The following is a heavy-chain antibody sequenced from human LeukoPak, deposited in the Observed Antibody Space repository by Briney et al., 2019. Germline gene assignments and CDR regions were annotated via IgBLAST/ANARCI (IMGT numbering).Heavy chain of an antibody. Sequence: ASVKVSCKASGYTFTRFAMDWVRQAPGQGLEWMGWINTNTGNPTYAQGFTGRFVFSLNTSVSTAYLQISGLKAEDTAVYYCASHYSSSWGVFDYWGQGTLVTVSS. CDR1: GYTFTRFA. V-gene: IGHV7-4-1*02. CDR3: ASHYSSSWGVFDY. CDR2: INTNTGNP. D-gene: IGHD6-13*01. J-gene: IGHJ4*02.